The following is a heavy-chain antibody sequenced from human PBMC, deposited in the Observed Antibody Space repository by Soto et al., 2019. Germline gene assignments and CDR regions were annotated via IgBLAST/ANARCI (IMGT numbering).Heavy chain of an antibody. V-gene: IGHV3-23*01. CDR3: AKDGFGRSSSQVDY. CDR2: ISGSGGST. D-gene: IGHD6-13*01. J-gene: IGHJ4*02. Sequence: GGSLRLSCAASGFTFSSYAMSWVRQAPGKGLEWVSAISGSGGSTYYADSVKGRFTISRDNSKNTLYLQMNSLRAEDTAVYYCAKDGFGRSSSQVDYWGQGTLVTVSS. CDR1: GFTFSSYA.